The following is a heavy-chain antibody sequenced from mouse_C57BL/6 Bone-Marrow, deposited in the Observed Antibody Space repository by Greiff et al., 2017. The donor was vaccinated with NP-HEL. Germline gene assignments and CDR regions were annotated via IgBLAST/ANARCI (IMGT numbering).Heavy chain of an antibody. CDR3: TRGTLYGSSYEDFDY. D-gene: IGHD1-1*01. J-gene: IGHJ2*01. Sequence: QVQLQQSGAELVRPGASVTLSCKASGYTFTDYEMHWVKQTPVHGLEWIGAIDPETGGTAYNQKFKGKAILTADKSSSTAYMELRSLTSEDSAVYYCTRGTLYGSSYEDFDYWGQGTTLTVSS. CDR1: GYTFTDYE. CDR2: IDPETGGT. V-gene: IGHV1-15*01.